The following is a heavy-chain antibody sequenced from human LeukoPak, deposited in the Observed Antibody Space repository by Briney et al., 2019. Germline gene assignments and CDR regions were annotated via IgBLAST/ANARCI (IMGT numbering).Heavy chain of an antibody. D-gene: IGHD6-13*01. Sequence: GGSLRLSCAASGFTFDDYGMSWVRQAPGKGLEWVSGINWNGGSTGYADSVKGRFTISRDNAKNSLYLQMNSLRAEDTALYYCARDRRGVAAAGTGKVFDYWGQGTLVTVSS. CDR1: GFTFDDYG. V-gene: IGHV3-20*04. CDR3: ARDRRGVAAAGTGKVFDY. CDR2: INWNGGST. J-gene: IGHJ4*02.